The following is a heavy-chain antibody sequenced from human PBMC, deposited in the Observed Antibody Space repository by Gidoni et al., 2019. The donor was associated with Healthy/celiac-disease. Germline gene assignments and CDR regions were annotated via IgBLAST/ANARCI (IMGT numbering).Heavy chain of an antibody. J-gene: IGHJ4*02. V-gene: IGHV3-48*02. CDR1: GFTFSSYS. Sequence: EVQLVESGGGLVQPGGSLSLSCEASGFTFSSYSMNWVRQSPGKGLEWVSYISSISITIYYADSVKGRFTISRDNAKNSLYLQMNSLRDEDTAVYYCARDTSFDFRWYFDYWGQGTLVTVSS. CDR2: ISSISITI. CDR3: ARDTSFDFRWYFDY. D-gene: IGHD3-9*01.